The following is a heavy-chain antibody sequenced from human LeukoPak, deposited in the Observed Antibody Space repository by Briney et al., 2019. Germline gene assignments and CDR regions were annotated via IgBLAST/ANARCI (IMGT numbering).Heavy chain of an antibody. Sequence: ASVKVSCKASGYTFTSYDINWVRQATGQGLEWMGWMNPNSGNTGYAQKFQGRVTMTRNTSISTAYMELSSLRSEDTAVYYCARERLRKQQLAPNWFDPWGQGTLVTVSS. V-gene: IGHV1-8*01. J-gene: IGHJ5*02. D-gene: IGHD6-13*01. CDR2: MNPNSGNT. CDR1: GYTFTSYD. CDR3: ARERLRKQQLAPNWFDP.